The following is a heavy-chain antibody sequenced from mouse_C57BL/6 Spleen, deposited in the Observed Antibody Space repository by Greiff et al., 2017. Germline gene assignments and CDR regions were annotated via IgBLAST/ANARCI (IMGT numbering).Heavy chain of an antibody. D-gene: IGHD2-2*01. J-gene: IGHJ4*01. CDR3: ANNSDYGYGDAMDY. CDR2: IWSGGST. V-gene: IGHV2-2*01. CDR1: GFSITSYG. Sequence: VKLVESGPGLVQPSQSLSITCTVSGFSITSYGVHWVRQSPGQGLEWLGVIWSGGSTDYNAAFISRLSISKDNSKSKVFFKMNSLQADDTAIYYCANNSDYGYGDAMDYWGQGTSVTVSS.